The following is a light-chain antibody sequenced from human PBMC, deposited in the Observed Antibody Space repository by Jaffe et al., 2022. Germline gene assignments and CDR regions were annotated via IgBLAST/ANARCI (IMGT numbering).Light chain of an antibody. CDR2: DVS. Sequence: QSALTQPASVSGSPGQSITISCTGTSSDVGAYNYVSWYRQHPGEVPKLMIYDVSNRPSGVSNRFSGSKSGNTASLTISGLQAEDEADFYCTSFTRSNTHVFGSGTKVTVL. J-gene: IGLJ1*01. V-gene: IGLV2-14*03. CDR3: TSFTRSNTHV. CDR1: SSDVGAYNY.